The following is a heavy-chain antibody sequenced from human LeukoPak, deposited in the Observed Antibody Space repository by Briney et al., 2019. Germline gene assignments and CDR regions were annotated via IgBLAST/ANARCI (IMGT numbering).Heavy chain of an antibody. CDR2: IRSKAYSGTT. V-gene: IGHV3-49*04. CDR1: GFTFRDYA. D-gene: IGHD6-13*01. CDR3: TRDPSTPIAAAGGYYYGMDV. Sequence: PGGSLRLSCTAYGFTFRDYAMSWVRQAPGKGLEWVGFIRSKAYSGTTEYAASVKGRFTISRDDSKSIAYLQMNSLKTEDTAVYYCTRDPSTPIAAAGGYYYGMDVWGQGTTVTVSS. J-gene: IGHJ6*02.